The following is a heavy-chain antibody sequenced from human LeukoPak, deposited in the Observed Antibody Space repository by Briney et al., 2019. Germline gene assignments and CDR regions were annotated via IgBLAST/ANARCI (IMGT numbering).Heavy chain of an antibody. CDR2: INCNSGDT. CDR3: ARDWFDVAFDP. J-gene: IGHJ5*02. Sequence: ASVKVSCKASGYPFTAYYMHWVRPAPGQGLEWMGWINCNSGDTNYAQKFQGRVTMTRDKSITTAYMELSRVTSDDTTVYYCARDWFDVAFDPWGQGTLVTVSS. V-gene: IGHV1-2*02. D-gene: IGHD3-10*01. CDR1: GYPFTAYY.